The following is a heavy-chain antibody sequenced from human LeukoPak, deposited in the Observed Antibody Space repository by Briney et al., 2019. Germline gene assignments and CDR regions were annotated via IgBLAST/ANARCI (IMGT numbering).Heavy chain of an antibody. CDR1: GFTFGDYA. J-gene: IGHJ4*02. CDR2: IRSKAYGGTT. V-gene: IGHV3-49*03. CDR3: TRGSTITIFGVVSPDY. D-gene: IGHD3-3*01. Sequence: GRSLRLSCTASGFTFGDYAMSWFRQAPGKGLEWVGFIRSKAYGGTTEYAASVKGRFTISRDDSKSIAYLQMNSLKTEDTAVYYCTRGSTITIFGVVSPDYWGQGTLVTVSS.